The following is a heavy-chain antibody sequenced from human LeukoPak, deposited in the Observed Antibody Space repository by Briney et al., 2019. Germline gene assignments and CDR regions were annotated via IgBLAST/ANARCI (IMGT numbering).Heavy chain of an antibody. D-gene: IGHD2-15*01. CDR3: AAQYIIVVVAATHWFDP. CDR2: ISAYNGNT. V-gene: IGHV1-18*01. J-gene: IGHJ5*02. Sequence: ASVKVSCKASGYTFTSYGISWVRQAPGQGLEWMGWISAYNGNTNYAQKLQGRVTMTTDTSTSTAYMELRSLRSDDTAVYYCAAQYIIVVVAATHWFDPWGQGTLVTVSS. CDR1: GYTFTSYG.